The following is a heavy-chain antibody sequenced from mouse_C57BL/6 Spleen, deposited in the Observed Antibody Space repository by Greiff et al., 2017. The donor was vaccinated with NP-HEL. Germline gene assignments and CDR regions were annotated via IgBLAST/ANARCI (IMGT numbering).Heavy chain of an antibody. J-gene: IGHJ4*01. D-gene: IGHD2-1*01. CDR2: INPSTGGT. V-gene: IGHV1-53*01. CDR3: ARGGNFYAMDY. Sequence: QVQLQQSGTELVKPGASVKLSCKASGYTFTSYWMHWVKQRPGQGLEWIGNINPSTGGTTYNQKFKAKATLTVDKSSSTAYMQLKSLTSEDSAVYYCARGGNFYAMDYWGQGTSVTVSS. CDR1: GYTFTSYW.